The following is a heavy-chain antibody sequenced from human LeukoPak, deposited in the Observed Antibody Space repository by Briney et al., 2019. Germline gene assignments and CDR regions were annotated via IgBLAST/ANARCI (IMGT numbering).Heavy chain of an antibody. V-gene: IGHV3-30-3*01. CDR2: ISYDGSNK. J-gene: IGHJ3*02. D-gene: IGHD6-19*01. CDR3: ARGSRRVAGTSAFDI. Sequence: GGSLRLSCEASGFIFTTYTIHWVRQAPGKGLEWVAIISYDGSNKYYADSVKGRFTISRDNSKNTLYLQMNSLRAEDTAVYYCARGSRRVAGTSAFDIWGQGTMVTVSS. CDR1: GFIFTTYT.